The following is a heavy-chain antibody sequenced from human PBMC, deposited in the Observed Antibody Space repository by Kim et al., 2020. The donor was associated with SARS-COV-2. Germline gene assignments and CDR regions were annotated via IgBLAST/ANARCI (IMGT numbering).Heavy chain of an antibody. J-gene: IGHJ6*02. CDR1: GGSISSSSYY. V-gene: IGHV4-39*01. CDR3: ARRVIVATQITNYYYYGMDV. Sequence: SETLSLTCTVSGGSISSSSYYWGWIRQPPGKGLEWIGSIYYSGSTYYNPSLKSRVTISVDTSKNQFSLKLSSVTAADTAVYYCARRVIVATQITNYYYYGMDVWGQGTTVTVSS. CDR2: IYYSGST. D-gene: IGHD5-12*01.